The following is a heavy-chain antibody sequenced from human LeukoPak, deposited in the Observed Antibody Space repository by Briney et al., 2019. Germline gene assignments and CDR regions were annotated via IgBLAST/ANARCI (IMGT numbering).Heavy chain of an antibody. D-gene: IGHD5-18*01. Sequence: SVKVSCKASGGTFSSYAISWVRQAPGQGLEWMGGIIPIFGTANYAQKFQGRVTITTDESTSTAYMELSSLRSEDTAVYYCARGEIQLWLNHGAFDIWGQGTMVTVSS. CDR3: ARGEIQLWLNHGAFDI. J-gene: IGHJ3*02. CDR2: IIPIFGTA. V-gene: IGHV1-69*05. CDR1: GGTFSSYA.